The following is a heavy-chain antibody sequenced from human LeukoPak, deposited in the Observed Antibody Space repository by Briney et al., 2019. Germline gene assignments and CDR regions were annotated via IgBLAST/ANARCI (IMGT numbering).Heavy chain of an antibody. CDR2: ISGSGGST. J-gene: IGHJ4*02. Sequence: GGSLRLSCAASGFTFSSYAMSWVRQAPGKGLEWVSAISGSGGSTYYADSVKGRFTISRDNAKNSLYLQMNSLRAEDTAVYYCARTPRIAARPPYFDYWGQGTLVTVSS. CDR1: GFTFSSYA. V-gene: IGHV3-23*01. D-gene: IGHD6-6*01. CDR3: ARTPRIAARPPYFDY.